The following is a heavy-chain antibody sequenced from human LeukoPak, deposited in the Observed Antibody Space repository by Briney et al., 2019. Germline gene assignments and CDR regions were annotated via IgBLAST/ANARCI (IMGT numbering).Heavy chain of an antibody. CDR3: ARAQQWLTNKWFDP. Sequence: SETLSLTCTVSGGSISSYYWSWIRQPPGKGPEWIGYIYYSGSTNYNPSLKSRVTISVDTSKNQFSLKLSSVTAADTAVYYCARAQQWLTNKWFDPWGQGTLVTVSS. CDR1: GGSISSYY. J-gene: IGHJ5*02. CDR2: IYYSGST. D-gene: IGHD6-19*01. V-gene: IGHV4-59*01.